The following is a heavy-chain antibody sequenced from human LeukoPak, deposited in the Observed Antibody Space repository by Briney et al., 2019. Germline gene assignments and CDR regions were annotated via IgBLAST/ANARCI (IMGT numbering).Heavy chain of an antibody. V-gene: IGHV3-23*01. CDR3: AKGRYESSGFNWAA. CDR2: LSGSGGSA. CDR1: GFTFSNYA. D-gene: IGHD3-22*01. J-gene: IGHJ4*02. Sequence: AGGSLRLSCAASGFTFSNYAMTWVRQAPGKGLEWVSALSGSGGSAYYADSVKGRFTISRDNSKNTPYLQMNSLRAEDTAVYYCAKGRYESSGFNWAAWGQGTLVTVSS.